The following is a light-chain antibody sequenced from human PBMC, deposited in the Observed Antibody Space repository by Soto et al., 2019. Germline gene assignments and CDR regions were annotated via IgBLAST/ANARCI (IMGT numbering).Light chain of an antibody. CDR1: SSDIGDYNY. Sequence: QSVLTQPASVSGSPGQSITISCTGTSSDIGDYNYVSWYQQYPGKVPKLVIYDVSHRPSGVSNRFSGSKSGNTASLTISGLQAEDEDDYYCSSSTTTTSLVVFGGGTKVTVL. J-gene: IGLJ3*02. CDR3: SSSTTTTSLVV. V-gene: IGLV2-14*01. CDR2: DVS.